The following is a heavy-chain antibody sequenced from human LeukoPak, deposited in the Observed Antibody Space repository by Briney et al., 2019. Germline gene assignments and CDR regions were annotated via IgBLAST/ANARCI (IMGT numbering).Heavy chain of an antibody. D-gene: IGHD2-15*01. Sequence: ASVKVSCKASGYTFTSYGISWVRQAPGQGLEWMGWISAYNGNTNYAQKLQGRVTMTTDTSTSTAYMELRSLRSDDTAVYYCARECCSGGSCYSADYWGQGTLVTVSS. CDR2: ISAYNGNT. CDR3: ARECCSGGSCYSADY. CDR1: GYTFTSYG. V-gene: IGHV1-18*01. J-gene: IGHJ4*02.